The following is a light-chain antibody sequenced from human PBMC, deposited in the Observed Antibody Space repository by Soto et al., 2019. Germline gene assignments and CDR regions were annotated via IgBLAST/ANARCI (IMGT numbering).Light chain of an antibody. CDR2: DIS. V-gene: IGLV2-11*01. J-gene: IGLJ1*01. Sequence: QSALTQPRSVSGSPGQSVTISCTGTSYDVGDYKYVSWYRQLPGKPPKLIIYDISERPSGVPDRFSGSKSGNTASLTISGLQAEDEADYYCCSYAGSYSYVFGTGTKLTVL. CDR3: CSYAGSYSYV. CDR1: SYDVGDYKY.